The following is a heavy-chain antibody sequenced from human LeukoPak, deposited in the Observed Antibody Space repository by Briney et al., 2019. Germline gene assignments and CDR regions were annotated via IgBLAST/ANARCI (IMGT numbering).Heavy chain of an antibody. D-gene: IGHD2-15*01. CDR3: AREGCSGGSCFRTFAGGNWFDP. Sequence: PSETLSLTCAVYGGSFSGYYWSWIRQPPGKGLEWIGEINHSGSTNYNPSLKSRVTISVDTSKNQFSLKLSSVTAADTAVYYCAREGCSGGSCFRTFAGGNWFDPWGQGTLVTVSS. CDR2: INHSGST. CDR1: GGSFSGYY. J-gene: IGHJ5*02. V-gene: IGHV4-34*01.